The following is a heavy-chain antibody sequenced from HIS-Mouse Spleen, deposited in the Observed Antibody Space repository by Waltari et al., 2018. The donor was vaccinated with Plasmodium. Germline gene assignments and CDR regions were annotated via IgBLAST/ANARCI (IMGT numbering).Heavy chain of an antibody. D-gene: IGHD2-15*01. J-gene: IGHJ4*02. V-gene: IGHV4-34*01. CDR1: GGSFSGYY. Sequence: QVQLQQWGAGLLTPSEPLSLTCAVYGGSFSGYYWRWLRQPPGKELEWSGEINHSGSTNYNPSLKSRVTISVDTSKNQFSLKLSSVTAADTAVYYCARLVVVASKDSYWGQGTLVTVSS. CDR2: INHSGST. CDR3: ARLVVVASKDSY.